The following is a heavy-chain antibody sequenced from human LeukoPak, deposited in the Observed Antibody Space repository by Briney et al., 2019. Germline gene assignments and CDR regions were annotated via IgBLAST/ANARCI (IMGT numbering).Heavy chain of an antibody. J-gene: IGHJ4*02. CDR3: AREDTAMVLDY. CDR2: IYYSGST. CDR1: GGSISSGDYY. V-gene: IGHV4-30-4*01. D-gene: IGHD5-18*01. Sequence: SQTLSLTCTVSGGSISSGDYYWSWIRQPPGKGLEWIGCIYYSGSTYYNPSLKSRVTISVDTSKNQFSLKLSSVTAADTAVYYCAREDTAMVLDYWGQGTLVTVSS.